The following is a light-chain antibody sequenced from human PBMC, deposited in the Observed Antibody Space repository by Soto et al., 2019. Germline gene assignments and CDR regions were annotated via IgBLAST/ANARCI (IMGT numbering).Light chain of an antibody. V-gene: IGLV1-44*01. CDR3: AAWDDSLNAYV. Sequence: QPVLTQPPSASGTPGQRVTISCSGNSSNIGSSTVHWYQHLPGRAPKLLIYSTNQWPSGVPDRFSGSKSGTSASLAISGLQSEDEGDYYCAAWDDSLNAYVFGTGTKLTVL. CDR2: STN. J-gene: IGLJ1*01. CDR1: SSNIGSST.